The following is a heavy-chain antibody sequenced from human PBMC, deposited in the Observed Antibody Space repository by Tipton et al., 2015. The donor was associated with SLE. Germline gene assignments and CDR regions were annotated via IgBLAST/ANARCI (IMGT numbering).Heavy chain of an antibody. J-gene: IGHJ4*02. CDR1: GFTFGNYA. Sequence: SLRLSCAASGFTFGNYAMSWVRQAPGKGLEWVSIISGGGGFTYYADSVKGRFTISRDNAKNSLYLQMNSLRAEDTAVYYCARDRGIAAAGPSYWGQGTLVTVSS. V-gene: IGHV3-23*01. D-gene: IGHD6-13*01. CDR3: ARDRGIAAAGPSY. CDR2: ISGGGGFT.